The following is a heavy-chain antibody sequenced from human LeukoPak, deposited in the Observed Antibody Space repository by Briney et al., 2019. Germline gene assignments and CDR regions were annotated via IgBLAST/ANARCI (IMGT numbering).Heavy chain of an antibody. CDR3: ARVRACSSTSCYLPGFDY. V-gene: IGHV1-2*02. J-gene: IGHJ4*02. D-gene: IGHD2-2*01. Sequence: ASVKVSCKASGYTFTGYYMHWVRQAPGQGLEWMGWINPNSGGTNYAQKFQGRVTMTRDTSISTAYMELGRLRSDATAVYYCARVRACSSTSCYLPGFDYWGQGTLVTVSS. CDR1: GYTFTGYY. CDR2: INPNSGGT.